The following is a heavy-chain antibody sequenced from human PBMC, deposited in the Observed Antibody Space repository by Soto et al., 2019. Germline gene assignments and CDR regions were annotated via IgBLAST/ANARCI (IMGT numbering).Heavy chain of an antibody. J-gene: IGHJ4*02. Sequence: SETLSLTCSVSGGSMSEYFWSWIRQSPERGLEWIGYVYYLGSTDYNPSLKSRVTISVDTSKRQFSLRLSSVTAADAAVYYCARDGYDGSGSPYPAYWGPGTQVTVSS. CDR1: GGSMSEYF. D-gene: IGHD3-10*01. V-gene: IGHV4-59*01. CDR2: VYYLGST. CDR3: ARDGYDGSGSPYPAY.